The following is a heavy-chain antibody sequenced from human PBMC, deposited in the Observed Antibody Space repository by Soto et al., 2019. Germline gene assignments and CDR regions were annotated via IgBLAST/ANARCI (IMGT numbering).Heavy chain of an antibody. V-gene: IGHV3-30*18. CDR1: GFTFSSHG. CDR3: AKERTYYDFWSGLNADY. J-gene: IGHJ4*02. D-gene: IGHD3-3*01. CDR2: ISYDGSNK. Sequence: GSLRRAGSASGFTFSSHGMHWVRQAPGKGLEWVTVISYDGSNKFYADSVKGRFTISRDNSQNTLYLQMISLRVEDTAVYYCAKERTYYDFWSGLNADYWGQGTLVTVSS.